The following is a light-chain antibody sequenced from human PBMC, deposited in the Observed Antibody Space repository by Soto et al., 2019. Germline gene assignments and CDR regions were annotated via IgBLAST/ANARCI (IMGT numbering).Light chain of an antibody. J-gene: IGKJ4*01. Sequence: EVVMMQSPATLSVASGEGATLSCRASQGICDTLAWYQHKPGQTPRLLIYDTSTRATGVPTRFSGSRSGAEFTLTINSLQSEDFAVYYCQPYNTWPLTFGGGTKVDIK. V-gene: IGKV3-15*01. CDR2: DTS. CDR3: QPYNTWPLT. CDR1: QGICDT.